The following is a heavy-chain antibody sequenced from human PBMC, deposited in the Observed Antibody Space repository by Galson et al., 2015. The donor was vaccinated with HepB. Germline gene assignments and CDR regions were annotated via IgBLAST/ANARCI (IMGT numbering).Heavy chain of an antibody. CDR1: GYRFTTHW. J-gene: IGHJ4*02. CDR2: IDPGDSNT. V-gene: IGHV5-10-1*01. D-gene: IGHD3-10*01. CDR3: ARLSDGTGAYVDY. Sequence: QSGAEVKKPGESLRISCKGYGYRFTTHWISWVRQMPGKGLEWMGRIDPGDSNTNYGPSFQGHVTISVDKPISTAYLQWSSLKATDTAMYYCARLSDGTGAYVDYWGQGTLVTASS.